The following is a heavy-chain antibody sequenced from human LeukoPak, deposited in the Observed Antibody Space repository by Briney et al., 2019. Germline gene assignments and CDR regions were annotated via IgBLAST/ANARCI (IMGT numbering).Heavy chain of an antibody. CDR2: ISTSGSTR. CDR3: ARGWQLGN. J-gene: IGHJ4*02. D-gene: IGHD6-6*01. CDR1: AFTFSNYA. V-gene: IGHV3-48*03. Sequence: GGSLRLSCAASAFTFSNYAMTWVRQAPGKGLEWVSYISTSGSTRFYADSVKGRFTISRDNAKSSLYLQMNSLRVEDTAVYYCARGWQLGNWGQGTLVTVSS.